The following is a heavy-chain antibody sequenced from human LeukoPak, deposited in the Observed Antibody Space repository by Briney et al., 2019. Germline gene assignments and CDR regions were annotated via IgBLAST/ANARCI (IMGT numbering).Heavy chain of an antibody. CDR1: GYTFTSFG. CDR2: ISAYNGNT. CDR3: ARSPRVAYYDSSGYYRWEDY. Sequence: ASVKVSCKASGYTFTSFGISWVRQAPGQGLEWMGWISAYNGNTNYAQNLQGRVTMTTDTSTSTAYMELRSLGSDDTAVYYCARSPRVAYYDSSGYYRWEDYWGQGTLVTVSS. J-gene: IGHJ4*02. D-gene: IGHD3-22*01. V-gene: IGHV1-18*01.